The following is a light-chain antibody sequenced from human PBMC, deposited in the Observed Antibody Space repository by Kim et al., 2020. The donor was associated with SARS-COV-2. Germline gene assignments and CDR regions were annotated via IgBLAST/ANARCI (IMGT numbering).Light chain of an antibody. CDR1: QSVKSH. V-gene: IGKV3-11*01. J-gene: IGKJ4*01. CDR3: QQHSDWPPSLT. CDR2: DVS. Sequence: SPGERATLSCRASQSVKSHLGWYHQKPGQAPRLLMYDVSNRATGIPARFSGSGFGIDFTLTISSLEPEDFAVYYCQQHSDWPPSLTFGGGTKVEI.